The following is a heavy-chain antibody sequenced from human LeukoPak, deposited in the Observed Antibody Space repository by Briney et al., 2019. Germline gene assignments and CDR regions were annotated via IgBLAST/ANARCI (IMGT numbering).Heavy chain of an antibody. CDR2: ISKSGST. CDR1: GGSISNYY. CDR3: ARGIAAAGLYFDY. V-gene: IGHV4-4*07. Sequence: SETLSLTCTVSGGSISNYYWSWIRQPAGKRLEWIGRISKSGSTNYNPSLKSRVTMSVDTSRNQFSLKLSSVTAADTAVYYCARGIAAAGLYFDYWGQGTLVTVSS. J-gene: IGHJ4*02. D-gene: IGHD6-13*01.